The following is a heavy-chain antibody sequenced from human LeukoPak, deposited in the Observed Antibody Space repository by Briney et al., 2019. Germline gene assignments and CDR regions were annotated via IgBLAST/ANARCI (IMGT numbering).Heavy chain of an antibody. Sequence: ASVKVSCKTSGYTFTDYYMHWVRHVPGQGLEWMGRINPNNGGTNSPQKFQGRVTMTRDKSINTVYMELSSLRSDDTAVYYCARVALVVFMPFDYWGQGTLVTVSS. CDR1: GYTFTDYY. V-gene: IGHV1-2*06. CDR2: INPNNGGT. D-gene: IGHD2-2*01. J-gene: IGHJ4*02. CDR3: ARVALVVFMPFDY.